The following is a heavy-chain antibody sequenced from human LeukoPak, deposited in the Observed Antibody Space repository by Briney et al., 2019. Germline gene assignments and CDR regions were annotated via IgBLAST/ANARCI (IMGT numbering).Heavy chain of an antibody. J-gene: IGHJ5*02. Sequence: KTGGSLRLSCAASGFTFSSYSMNWVRQAPGKGLEWVSSISSSSSYIYYADSVKGRFTISRDNAKNSLYLQMNSLRAEDKAVYYCARVGRDGYSWFDPWGQGTLVTVSS. CDR1: GFTFSSYS. D-gene: IGHD6-13*01. CDR2: ISSSSSYI. V-gene: IGHV3-21*01. CDR3: ARVGRDGYSWFDP.